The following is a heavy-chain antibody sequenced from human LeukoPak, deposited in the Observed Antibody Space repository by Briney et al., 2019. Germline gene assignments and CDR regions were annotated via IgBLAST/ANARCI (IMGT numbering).Heavy chain of an antibody. CDR3: ARSIGAAGYMDV. D-gene: IGHD6-13*01. V-gene: IGHV7-4-1*02. Sequence: ASVKASCKAPGYTFISYSMNWVRQAPGQGLEWMGWINTNTGNPTYAQGFTGRFVFSLDTSVSTAYLQISSLKAEDTAVYYCARSIGAAGYMDVWGKGTTVIISS. J-gene: IGHJ6*03. CDR1: GYTFISYS. CDR2: INTNTGNP.